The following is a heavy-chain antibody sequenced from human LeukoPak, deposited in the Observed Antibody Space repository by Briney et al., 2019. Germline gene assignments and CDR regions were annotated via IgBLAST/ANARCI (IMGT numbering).Heavy chain of an antibody. CDR2: IYYSGST. Sequence: PSETLSLTCTVSGGSISSYYWSWIRQPPGKGLEWIGYIYYSGSTNYNPSLKSRVTISVDTSKNQFSLKLSSVTAADTAVYYCARATLTGYFDYWGQGTLVTVSS. J-gene: IGHJ4*02. CDR1: GGSISSYY. CDR3: ARATLTGYFDY. D-gene: IGHD1-14*01. V-gene: IGHV4-59*08.